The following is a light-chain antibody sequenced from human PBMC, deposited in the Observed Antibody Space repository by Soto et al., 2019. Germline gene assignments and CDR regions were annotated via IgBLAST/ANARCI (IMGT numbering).Light chain of an antibody. J-gene: IGKJ1*01. CDR2: DAS. CDR3: QQYGFSPRT. CDR1: QSVSSGY. V-gene: IGKV3-20*01. Sequence: EIGLTQSPGTLSLSPGERATLSCRASQSVSSGYLAWYQQKPAQAPRLLIYDASSRATGVPDRFSGSGSGTDFTLTISRLEPDDFGIYYCQQYGFSPRTFGQGTRVEIK.